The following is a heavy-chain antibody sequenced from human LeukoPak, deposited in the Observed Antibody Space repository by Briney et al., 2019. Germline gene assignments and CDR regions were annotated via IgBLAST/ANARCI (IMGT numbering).Heavy chain of an antibody. V-gene: IGHV3-23*01. D-gene: IGHD3-22*01. CDR1: GFTFSSYA. CDR2: ISGSGGST. J-gene: IGHJ4*02. Sequence: PGGSLRLSCAASGFTFSSYAMSWVRQAPGKGLEWVPAISGSGGSTYYADSVKGRFTISRDNSKNTLYLQMNSLRAEDTAVYYCAKDRDYYDSSGYPTYIDYWGQGTLVTVSS. CDR3: AKDRDYYDSSGYPTYIDY.